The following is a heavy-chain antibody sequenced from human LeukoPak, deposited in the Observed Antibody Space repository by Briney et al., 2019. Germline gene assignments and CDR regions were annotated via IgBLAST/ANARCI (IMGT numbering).Heavy chain of an antibody. CDR1: GLTFSRYW. CDR2: ITQDGSEK. J-gene: IGHJ2*01. CDR3: ARGDWSFDL. Sequence: GGSLRLSCVASGLTFSRYWMSWVRQAPGTGLEWLANITQDGSEKHYVDSVKGRFTISRDNKKKSLFLEMNSLRAEDTAVYYCARGDWSFDLWGRGTRVIVSS. V-gene: IGHV3-7*05.